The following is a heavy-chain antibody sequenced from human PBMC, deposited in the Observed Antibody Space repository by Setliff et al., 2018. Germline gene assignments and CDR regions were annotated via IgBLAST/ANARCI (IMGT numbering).Heavy chain of an antibody. CDR1: GGTFSSYG. CDR3: AREGVDTRSSTDYRYYMDV. Sequence: SVKVSCKASGGTFSSYGISWVRQAPGQGLEWMGGTIPIFGSTNYAQKFQDRVTIITDESTSTAYMELRSLRTEDTAVYYCAREGVDTRSSTDYRYYMDVWGKGNTVTVSS. J-gene: IGHJ6*03. D-gene: IGHD5-18*01. CDR2: TIPIFGST. V-gene: IGHV1-69*05.